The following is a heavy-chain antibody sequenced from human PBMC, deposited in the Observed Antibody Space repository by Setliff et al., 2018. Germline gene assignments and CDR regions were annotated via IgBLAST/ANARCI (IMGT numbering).Heavy chain of an antibody. D-gene: IGHD1-26*01. J-gene: IGHJ5*02. CDR3: ARVLNWFDP. V-gene: IGHV4-39*07. CDR2: IYYRGST. Sequence: SETLSLTCTVSGGSISSSSYYWGWIRPPPGKGLEWIGSIYYRGSTYYNPSLKSRVTISVDTSKNQFSLKLSSVTAADTAVYYCARVLNWFDPWGQGTLVTVSS. CDR1: GGSISSSSYY.